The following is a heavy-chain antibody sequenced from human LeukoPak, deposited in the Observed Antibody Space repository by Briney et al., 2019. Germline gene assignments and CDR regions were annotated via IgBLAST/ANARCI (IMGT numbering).Heavy chain of an antibody. CDR1: GYTLTSYG. J-gene: IGHJ4*02. D-gene: IGHD3-22*01. Sequence: ASVNVSCKASGYTLTSYGLSWVRQAPGQGLEWMGWISAYNGNTNYAQNFQGRVTMTTDTSTSTAHMELRSLRVDDTAVYYCARSLMSRGYHLSFDYWGQGTLVTVSS. V-gene: IGHV1-18*01. CDR2: ISAYNGNT. CDR3: ARSLMSRGYHLSFDY.